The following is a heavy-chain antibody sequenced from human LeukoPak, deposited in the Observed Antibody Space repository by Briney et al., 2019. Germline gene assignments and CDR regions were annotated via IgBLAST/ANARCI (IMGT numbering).Heavy chain of an antibody. CDR3: ARDSYRSLDY. CDR1: GLTFSDVW. V-gene: IGHV3-7*01. Sequence: GGSLRLSCAASGLTFSDVWMSWVRQAPGKGLEWVANINQDGRGIYYVDSVKGRFSISRDNTNNLLYLQMSSLRAEDTAMYFCARDSYRSLDYWGQGTLVTVSS. D-gene: IGHD4-11*01. J-gene: IGHJ4*02. CDR2: INQDGRGI.